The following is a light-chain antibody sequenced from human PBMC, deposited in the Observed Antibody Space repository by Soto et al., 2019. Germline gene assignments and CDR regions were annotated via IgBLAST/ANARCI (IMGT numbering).Light chain of an antibody. Sequence: IQMTQSPSTLSASVGDRVTITCRASQSISSWLAWYQQKPGKAPKLLIYDASSLESGVPSRFSGSGSGTEVTITISSLQPDDCETYDCQQYNSYSWTFGQGTKVDIK. CDR2: DAS. CDR3: QQYNSYSWT. V-gene: IGKV1-5*01. CDR1: QSISSW. J-gene: IGKJ1*01.